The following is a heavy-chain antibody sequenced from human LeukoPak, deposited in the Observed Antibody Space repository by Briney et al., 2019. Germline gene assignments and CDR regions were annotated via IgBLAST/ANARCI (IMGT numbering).Heavy chain of an antibody. CDR1: GFTLSSYA. CDR2: INWNGGST. V-gene: IGHV3-20*04. D-gene: IGHD1-14*01. J-gene: IGHJ3*02. Sequence: GGSLRLSCAASGFTLSSYAMSWVRQAPGKGLEWVSGINWNGGSTGYADSVKGRFTISRDNAKNSLYLQMNSLRAEDTALYYCARDIYDRRAFDIWGQGTMVTVSS. CDR3: ARDIYDRRAFDI.